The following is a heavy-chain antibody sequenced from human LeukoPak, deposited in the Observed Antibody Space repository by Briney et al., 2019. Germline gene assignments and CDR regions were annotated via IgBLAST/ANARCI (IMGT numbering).Heavy chain of an antibody. CDR1: GYTFTSYD. CDR3: ARYSLLGNYYYYYYMDV. D-gene: IGHD1-26*01. J-gene: IGHJ6*03. Sequence: APVKVSCKASGYTFTSYDINWVRQATGQGLEWMGWMNPNSGNTGYAQKFQGRVTKTRNTSISTAYMELSSLRSEDTAVYYCARYSLLGNYYYYYYMDVWGKGTTVTVSS. CDR2: MNPNSGNT. V-gene: IGHV1-8*01.